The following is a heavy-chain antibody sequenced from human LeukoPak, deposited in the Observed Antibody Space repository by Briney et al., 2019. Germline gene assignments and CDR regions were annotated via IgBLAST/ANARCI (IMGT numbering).Heavy chain of an antibody. CDR3: ARVKSYYYDTSDKDAFDI. CDR2: INPRGGST. J-gene: IGHJ3*02. Sequence: ASVKVSCKASGYTFTSYGISWVRQAPGQGLEWMGIINPRGGSTSYTQKFQGRVTMTRDTSTSTVYMELSSLRSEDTAVYYCARVKSYYYDTSDKDAFDIWGQGTVVTVSS. V-gene: IGHV1-46*01. CDR1: GYTFTSYG. D-gene: IGHD3-22*01.